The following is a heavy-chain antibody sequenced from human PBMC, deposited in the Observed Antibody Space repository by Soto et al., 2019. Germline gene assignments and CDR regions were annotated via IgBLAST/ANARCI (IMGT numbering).Heavy chain of an antibody. CDR3: ARDKGCSTTACHWNAFDI. CDR2: ISGSGAGT. J-gene: IGHJ3*02. Sequence: GGSLRLSCAASGFIFSNYALSWVRQAPGKGLEWVSAISGSGAGTYYADSVKGRFTISRDNSKKTLYLQINSLRAEDTAVYYCARDKGCSTTACHWNAFDIWGQGTMVTVSS. V-gene: IGHV3-23*01. CDR1: GFIFSNYA. D-gene: IGHD1-1*01.